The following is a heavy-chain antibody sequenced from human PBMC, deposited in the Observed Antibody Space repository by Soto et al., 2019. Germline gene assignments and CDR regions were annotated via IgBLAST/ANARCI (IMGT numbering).Heavy chain of an antibody. D-gene: IGHD1-26*01. V-gene: IGHV3-48*02. CDR1: GFTFSSYS. J-gene: IGHJ4*02. CDR2: ISSSSSTM. Sequence: HPGGSLRLSCGASGFTFSSYSMNWVRQAPGKGLEWVSYISSSSSTMYYADSVKGRLTISRDNAKNSLFLHMNSLRDEDTAVYYCARDSTAADSGSYSRDYWGPGTLVTVS. CDR3: ARDSTAADSGSYSRDY.